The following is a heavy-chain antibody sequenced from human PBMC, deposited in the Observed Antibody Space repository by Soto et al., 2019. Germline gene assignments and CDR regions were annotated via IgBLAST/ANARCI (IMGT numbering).Heavy chain of an antibody. D-gene: IGHD5-12*01. Sequence: SETLSVTCAFSVVTISTYYWSWIRQPPGKGLEWIGYNYPSGTTSYNPSLKSRVTISVDTSKNQFSLRLTSVTAADTAIYYCVREAYIGYGHAIDHWGQGTLVTVSS. J-gene: IGHJ4*02. CDR3: VREAYIGYGHAIDH. CDR2: NYPSGTT. CDR1: VVTISTYY. V-gene: IGHV4-59*01.